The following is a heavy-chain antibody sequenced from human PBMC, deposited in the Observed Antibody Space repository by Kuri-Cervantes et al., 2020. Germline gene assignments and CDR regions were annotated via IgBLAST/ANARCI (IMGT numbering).Heavy chain of an antibody. Sequence: ASVKVSCKASGYTFTGYYMHWVRQAPGQELEWMGWISAYNGNTNYAQKLQGRVTMTTDTSTSTAYMELRSLRSDDTAVYYCAREKRYCSSTSWYAVGRWFDPWGQETLVTVSS. J-gene: IGHJ5*02. V-gene: IGHV1-18*04. CDR1: GYTFTGYY. CDR2: ISAYNGNT. CDR3: AREKRYCSSTSWYAVGRWFDP. D-gene: IGHD2-2*01.